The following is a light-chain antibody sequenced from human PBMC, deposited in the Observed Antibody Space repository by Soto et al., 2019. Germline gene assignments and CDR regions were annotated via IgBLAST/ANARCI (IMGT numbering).Light chain of an antibody. CDR2: EVN. Sequence: QSVLTQPASVSGSPGQSITISCTGTSSDVGGYNFVSWYQHHPGKAPKVMIYEVNKRPSGVSNRFSGSKSGNTASLTISGLQAEDEADYYCCSYAGSTIFYVFGTGTKVTVL. CDR3: CSYAGSTIFYV. J-gene: IGLJ1*01. CDR1: SSDVGGYNF. V-gene: IGLV2-23*02.